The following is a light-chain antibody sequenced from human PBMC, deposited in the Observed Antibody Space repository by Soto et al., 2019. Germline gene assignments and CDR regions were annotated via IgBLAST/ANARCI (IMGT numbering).Light chain of an antibody. CDR2: DVS. Sequence: QSALTQPASVSGSPGQSITISCTGTSSDVGGYNYVSWYQQHPGKAPKLMIYDVSNRPSGVSNRFSGSKSGNTASLTISGLQAEDEAYYFCSSYTSSSLLASCALGTWTK. J-gene: IGLJ1*01. CDR1: SSDVGGYNY. CDR3: SSYTSSSLLASCA. V-gene: IGLV2-14*01.